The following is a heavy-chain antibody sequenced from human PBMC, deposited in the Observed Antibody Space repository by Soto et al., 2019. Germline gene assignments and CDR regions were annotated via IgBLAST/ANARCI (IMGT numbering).Heavy chain of an antibody. CDR2: INPNSGNT. CDR3: ARDAYSWPVADY. J-gene: IGHJ4*02. V-gene: IGHV1-8*02. CDR1: GYTFTGYY. Sequence: QVQLVQSGAEVKKPGASVKVSCKASGYTFTGYYMHWVRQAPGQGLEWMGWINPNSGNTGYAQKFQGRVTMTRNTSISTAYMELSSLRSEDTAVYYCARDAYSWPVADYWGQGTRVTVSS. D-gene: IGHD5-18*01.